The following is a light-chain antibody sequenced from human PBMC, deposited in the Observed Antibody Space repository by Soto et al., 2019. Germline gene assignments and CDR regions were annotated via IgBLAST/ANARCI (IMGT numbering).Light chain of an antibody. CDR1: SSDVGSYNL. CDR2: EVN. Sequence: QPVLTQPASVSGSPGQSITISCTGTSSDVGSYNLVSWYQQHPGKAPKLIIYEVNKGPSGVSNRFSGSKSGNTASLTISGLQTEDEADYYCCSYAPSSPLFGTGTKLTVL. CDR3: CSYAPSSPL. J-gene: IGLJ1*01. V-gene: IGLV2-23*02.